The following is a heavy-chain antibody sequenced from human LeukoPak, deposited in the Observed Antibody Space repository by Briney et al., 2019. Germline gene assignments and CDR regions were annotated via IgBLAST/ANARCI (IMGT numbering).Heavy chain of an antibody. CDR1: GLIFKNYW. D-gene: IGHD2-15*01. J-gene: IGHJ4*02. CDR2: IKEDGSEK. V-gene: IGHV3-7*01. CDR3: ARRGWQFDS. Sequence: PGGSLRLSCAASGLIFKNYWMSWVRQAPGKGLEWVANIKEDGSEKNYVDSVEGRFTISRDNARNSLYLQMNSLRAEDTAVYYCARRGWQFDSWGQGTLVAVSS.